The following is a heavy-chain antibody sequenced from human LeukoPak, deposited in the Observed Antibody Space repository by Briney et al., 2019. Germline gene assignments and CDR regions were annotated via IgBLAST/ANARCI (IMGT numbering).Heavy chain of an antibody. CDR3: ARAQYYYDSSGYYYPY. CDR1: GYTFTSYG. V-gene: IGHV1-18*01. J-gene: IGHJ4*02. Sequence: GASVKVSCKSSGYTFTSYGISWVRQAPGQGLEWMGCISAYNGNTNYTQKLQGRVTMTTDTSTRTAYMELRRLRSDDTAVYYCARAQYYYDSSGYYYPYWGQGTLVTVSS. D-gene: IGHD3-22*01. CDR2: ISAYNGNT.